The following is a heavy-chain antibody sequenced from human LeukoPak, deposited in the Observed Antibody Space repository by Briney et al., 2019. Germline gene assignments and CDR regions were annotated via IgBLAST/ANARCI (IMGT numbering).Heavy chain of an antibody. V-gene: IGHV3-73*01. CDR1: GFTFSGSA. CDR3: TRLTPDYGGKDY. Sequence: GGSLRLSCAASGFTFSGSAMHWVRQASVKGLEWVGRIRSKANSYATAYAASVKGRFTISRDDSKNTAYLQMNSLKTEDTAVYYCTRLTPDYGGKDYWGQGTLVTVSS. D-gene: IGHD4-23*01. J-gene: IGHJ4*02. CDR2: IRSKANSYAT.